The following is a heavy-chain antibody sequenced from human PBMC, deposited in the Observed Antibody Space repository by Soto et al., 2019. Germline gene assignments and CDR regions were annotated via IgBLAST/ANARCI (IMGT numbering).Heavy chain of an antibody. CDR3: ARVLHFDSSGYSV. CDR2: ISSSSDYI. J-gene: IGHJ4*02. CDR1: GFTFSSYS. V-gene: IGHV3-21*02. D-gene: IGHD3-22*01. Sequence: EVQLVESGGRRVRTGGSLRLSCVASGFTFSSYSMNWFRQAPGKGLEWVSSISSSSDYIFYADSLKGRFTISRDNAKNSLYLQMNSLRAEDTAIYYCARVLHFDSSGYSVWGQGTLVTVSS.